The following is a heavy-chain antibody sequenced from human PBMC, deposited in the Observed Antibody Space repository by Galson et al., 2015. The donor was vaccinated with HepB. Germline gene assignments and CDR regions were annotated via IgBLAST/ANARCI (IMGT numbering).Heavy chain of an antibody. CDR2: ISGSGGST. D-gene: IGHD5-24*01. V-gene: IGHV3-23*01. CDR1: GFTFSSYA. J-gene: IGHJ4*02. CDR3: AVGRWLQLGGYYFDY. Sequence: SLRLSCAASGFTFSSYAMSWVRQAPGKGLEWVSAISGSGGSTYYADSVKGRFTISRDNSKNTLYLQMNSLRAEDTAVYYCAVGRWLQLGGYYFDYWGQGTLVTVSS.